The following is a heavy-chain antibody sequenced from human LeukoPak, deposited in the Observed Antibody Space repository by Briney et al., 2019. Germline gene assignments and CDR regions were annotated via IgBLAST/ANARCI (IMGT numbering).Heavy chain of an antibody. Sequence: PGGSLRLSCAASGFTFTTYSMIWVRQAPGKGLEWVSYISSSSTIYYADSVKGRFTISRDNAKNSLYLQMNSLRAEDTAVYYCARESQRNDFWSGHYPREIYFDYWGQGTLVTVSS. V-gene: IGHV3-48*01. CDR2: ISSSSTI. D-gene: IGHD3-3*01. J-gene: IGHJ4*02. CDR1: GFTFTTYS. CDR3: ARESQRNDFWSGHYPREIYFDY.